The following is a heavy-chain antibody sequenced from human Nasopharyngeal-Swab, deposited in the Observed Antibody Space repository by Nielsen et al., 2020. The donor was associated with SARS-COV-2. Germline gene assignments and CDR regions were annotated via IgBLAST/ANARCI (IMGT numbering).Heavy chain of an antibody. CDR1: GFTFYSYA. CDR3: ARDRSGFGFDF. J-gene: IGHJ4*02. Sequence: GESLKISCAASGFTFYSYAMHWVRQAPGKGLEWVALISYDGTDKYYADSVKGRFAISRDNAKDSLYLQMNSLRAEDTAIYYCARDRSGFGFDFWGQGALVTVSP. D-gene: IGHD3-3*01. CDR2: ISYDGTDK. V-gene: IGHV3-30*09.